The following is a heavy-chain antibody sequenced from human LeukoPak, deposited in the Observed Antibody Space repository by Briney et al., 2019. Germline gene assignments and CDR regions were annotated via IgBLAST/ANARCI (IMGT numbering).Heavy chain of an antibody. CDR2: ISGGGGST. J-gene: IGHJ6*02. CDR3: AKVHYYDSSGYYYYYGMDV. Sequence: GGSLRLSCAASGFAFSSYAMSWVRQAPGKGLEWVSGISGGGGSTYYADSVKGRFTISRDNSKNTLYLQMNSLRAEDTAVYYCAKVHYYDSSGYYYYYGMDVWGQGTTVTVSS. V-gene: IGHV3-23*01. D-gene: IGHD3-22*01. CDR1: GFAFSSYA.